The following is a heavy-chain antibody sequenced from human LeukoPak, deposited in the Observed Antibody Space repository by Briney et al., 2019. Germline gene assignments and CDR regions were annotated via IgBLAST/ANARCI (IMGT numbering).Heavy chain of an antibody. CDR1: GYTFTSYD. D-gene: IGHD3-3*01. V-gene: IGHV1-8*01. CDR3: ARALRITIFGVVIKYYFDY. J-gene: IGHJ4*02. CDR2: MNPNSGNT. Sequence: ASVMVSCKASGYTFTSYDINWVRQATGQGLEWMGWMNPNSGNTGYAQKFQGRVTMTRNTSISTAYMELSSLRSEDTAVYYCARALRITIFGVVIKYYFDYWGQGTLVTVSS.